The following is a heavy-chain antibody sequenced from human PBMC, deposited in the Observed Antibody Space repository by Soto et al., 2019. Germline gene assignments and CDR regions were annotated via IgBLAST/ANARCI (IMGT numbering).Heavy chain of an antibody. CDR1: GFTFSSYE. J-gene: IGHJ1*01. CDR2: ISSGSTTI. V-gene: IGHV3-48*03. Sequence: EVHLVESGGGLVQPGGSLRLSCGASGFTFSSYEMNWVRQAPGKGLEWVAHISSGSTTIFYADSVKGRFTISRDNAKNSLYLQMSSLRAEDTAVYSCTRAIGLDWGRGTLVTVSS. CDR3: TRAIGLD.